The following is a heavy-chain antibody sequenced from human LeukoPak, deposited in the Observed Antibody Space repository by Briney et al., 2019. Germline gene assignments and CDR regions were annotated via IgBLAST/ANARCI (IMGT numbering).Heavy chain of an antibody. Sequence: PSETLSLTCTVSGVSISSSNSYWGWIRQPPGKGLEWIGSIYYTGNTYYNASLKSQVSISIDTSKNQFSLKLTSVTAADTSVYYCARQTGSGLFILPGGQGTLVTVSS. CDR3: ARQTGSGLFILP. CDR2: IYYTGNT. V-gene: IGHV4-39*01. CDR1: GVSISSSNSY. D-gene: IGHD3/OR15-3a*01. J-gene: IGHJ4*02.